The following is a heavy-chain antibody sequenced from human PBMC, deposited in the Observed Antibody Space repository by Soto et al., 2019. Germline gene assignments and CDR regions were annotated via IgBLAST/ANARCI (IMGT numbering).Heavy chain of an antibody. Sequence: EVQLVESGGGLVQPGGSLRLACAASGFTVSSNYMSWVRQAPGKGLEWVSVIYSGGSTYYADSVKGRFTIHRDNSKNTLYLQMNSMRAEDTAVYYCARDMVRGLYPEYFQHWGQGTLVTVSS. V-gene: IGHV3-66*01. CDR1: GFTVSSNY. D-gene: IGHD3-10*01. CDR3: ARDMVRGLYPEYFQH. J-gene: IGHJ1*01. CDR2: IYSGGST.